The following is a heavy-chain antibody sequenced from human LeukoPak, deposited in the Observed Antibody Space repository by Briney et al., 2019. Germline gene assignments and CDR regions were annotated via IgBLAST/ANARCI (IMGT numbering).Heavy chain of an antibody. CDR3: ATKEAMIGAFDI. V-gene: IGHV5-51*01. CDR2: IYPRDSDT. Sequence: PGESLKISCKGSGYSFTSYWIGLVRPMPGKGLAWMGIIYPRDSDTRYSPSFQGQVTISADKSINTAYLRWSSLKSSDTAIYYCATKEAMIGAFDIWGQGTMVTVSS. J-gene: IGHJ3*02. CDR1: GYSFTSYW. D-gene: IGHD2-21*01.